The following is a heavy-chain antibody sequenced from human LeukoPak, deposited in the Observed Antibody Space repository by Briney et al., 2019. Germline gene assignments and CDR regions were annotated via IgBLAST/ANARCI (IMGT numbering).Heavy chain of an antibody. CDR3: ARDVVDTPEQNY. J-gene: IGHJ4*02. CDR1: GFTVSSNY. Sequence: GGSLRLSCAASGFTVSSNYMSWVRQAPGKGLEWVSLIYGGGSTYYADSVKGRFTISRDNSKNTLYLQMNSLRVEDTAVYYCARDVVDTPEQNYWGQGTLVTVSS. V-gene: IGHV3-66*01. CDR2: IYGGGST. D-gene: IGHD5-18*01.